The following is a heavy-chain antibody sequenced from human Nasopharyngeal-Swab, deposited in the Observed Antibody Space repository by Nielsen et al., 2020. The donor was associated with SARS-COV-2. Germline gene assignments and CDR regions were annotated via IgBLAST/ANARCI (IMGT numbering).Heavy chain of an antibody. V-gene: IGHV3-30-3*01. CDR2: ISYDGSNK. J-gene: IGHJ6*02. D-gene: IGHD2-15*01. CDR3: ARDHLYCSGGSCYRNYYGMDV. Sequence: RQPPGKGLEGVAVISYDGSNKYYADSVKGRFTISRDNSKNTLYLQMNSLRAEDTAVYYCARDHLYCSGGSCYRNYYGMDVWGQGTTVTVSS.